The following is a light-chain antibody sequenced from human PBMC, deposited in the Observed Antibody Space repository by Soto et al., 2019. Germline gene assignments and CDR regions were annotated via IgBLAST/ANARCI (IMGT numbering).Light chain of an antibody. J-gene: IGLJ3*02. CDR2: QVY. V-gene: IGLV2-14*01. CDR1: SSDVGGYNY. Sequence: QSALTQPASVSGSLGRWITISCTGTSSDVGGYNYVSWYQHHPGKAPKLIIYQVYSRPSGVSNRFSGSKFGNTASLTISGLQAEDEADYYCSSYTRTTTFVVFGGGTKVTVL. CDR3: SSYTRTTTFVV.